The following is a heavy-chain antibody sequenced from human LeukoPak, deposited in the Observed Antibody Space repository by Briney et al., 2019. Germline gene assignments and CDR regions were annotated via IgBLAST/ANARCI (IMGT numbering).Heavy chain of an antibody. D-gene: IGHD6-13*01. CDR3: ARQRPAAGTSWFDP. CDR1: GGSFSGYY. V-gene: IGHV4-34*01. Sequence: SETLSLTCAVYGGSFSGYYWSWIRQPPGKGLEWIGEINHSGSTNYNPSLKSRVTISVDTSKNQFSLKLSSVTAADTAVYYCARQRPAAGTSWFDPWGQGTLVTVSS. CDR2: INHSGST. J-gene: IGHJ5*02.